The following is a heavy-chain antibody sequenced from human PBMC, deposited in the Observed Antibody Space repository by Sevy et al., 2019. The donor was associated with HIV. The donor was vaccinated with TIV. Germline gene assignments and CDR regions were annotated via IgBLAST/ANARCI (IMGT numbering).Heavy chain of an antibody. J-gene: IGHJ6*02. CDR3: ARAQTILTVLDGLDV. CDR2: IYYSGST. D-gene: IGHD4-17*01. Sequence: SETLSLTCTVSGGSISSGAYYWNWIRQHPGKGLEWIAYIYYSGSTSYNPSLESRVTILRDTPKNQFSLKLSSVTAAVTAVYYCARAQTILTVLDGLDVWGQGTTVTVSS. V-gene: IGHV4-31*03. CDR1: GGSISSGAYY.